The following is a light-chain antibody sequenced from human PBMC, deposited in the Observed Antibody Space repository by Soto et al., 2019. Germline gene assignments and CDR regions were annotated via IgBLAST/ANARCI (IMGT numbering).Light chain of an antibody. V-gene: IGKV3-20*01. Sequence: EIVLTQSPGTLSLSPGERATLSCRASQSVSSNFLAWYQQKSGQAPRLLIYGASSRATGLPDRFSGSGSGTVFTLTISRLEPEDFAVYYCQQYGGSPRYTFGQGTKLEIK. CDR2: GAS. CDR1: QSVSSNF. J-gene: IGKJ2*01. CDR3: QQYGGSPRYT.